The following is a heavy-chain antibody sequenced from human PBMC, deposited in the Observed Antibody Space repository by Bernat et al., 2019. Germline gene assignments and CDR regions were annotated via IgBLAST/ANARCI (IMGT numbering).Heavy chain of an antibody. CDR1: GGTFSSYA. J-gene: IGHJ4*02. D-gene: IGHD1-20*01. V-gene: IGHV1-18*01. Sequence: QVQLVQSGAEVKKPGSSVKVSCKASGGTFSSYAISWVRQAPGQGLEWMGGISGYSGKRNYAEKFQGRVTVTTEASTSTAYMEMRSLRFDDTAVYYCARDRSITGTIHAGFDYWGQGTRVTVSS. CDR3: ARDRSITGTIHAGFDY. CDR2: ISGYSGKR.